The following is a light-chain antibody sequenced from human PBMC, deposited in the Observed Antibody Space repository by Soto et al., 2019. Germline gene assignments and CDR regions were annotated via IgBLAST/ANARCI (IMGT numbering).Light chain of an antibody. CDR3: SSYTVSNTPV. CDR2: DVS. CDR1: SSDVGGYIY. J-gene: IGLJ3*02. V-gene: IGLV2-14*01. Sequence: QSALTQPASVSGSPGQSITLSCTGTSSDVGGYIYVSWYQQHPGKAPKLMIYDVSSRPSGVSNRFSGSRSGNTASLSISGLQAEDAADYYCSSYTVSNTPVFGGGTKLTVL.